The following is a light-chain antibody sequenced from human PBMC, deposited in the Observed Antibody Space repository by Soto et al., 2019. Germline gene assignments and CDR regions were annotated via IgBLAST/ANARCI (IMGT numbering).Light chain of an antibody. Sequence: QSALTQPRSVSGSPGQSVTVSCIGTSSDVGGYNRVSWYQQPPGTAPKLIIYEARNRPSGVPDRFSGSKSGNTASLTISGLQAADEADYYCSLYTSENTYVFGTGTKVTVL. CDR3: SLYTSENTYV. J-gene: IGLJ1*01. V-gene: IGLV2-18*01. CDR2: EAR. CDR1: SSDVGGYNR.